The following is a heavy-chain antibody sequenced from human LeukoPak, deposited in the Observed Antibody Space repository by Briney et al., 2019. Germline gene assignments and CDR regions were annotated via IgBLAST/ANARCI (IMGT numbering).Heavy chain of an antibody. CDR1: GFTFINAW. CDR2: IKSKSDGGTT. J-gene: IGHJ4*02. Sequence: GGSLRLSCAASGFTFINAWLSWVRQAPGRGLERVGRIKSKSDGGTTEYAAPVKGRFTISRDDSKNTLYLQMNSLKTEDTAVYYCTTSYCSTTSCYVMSLGYRGQGTLVTVSS. CDR3: TTSYCSTTSCYVMSLGY. V-gene: IGHV3-15*01. D-gene: IGHD2-2*01.